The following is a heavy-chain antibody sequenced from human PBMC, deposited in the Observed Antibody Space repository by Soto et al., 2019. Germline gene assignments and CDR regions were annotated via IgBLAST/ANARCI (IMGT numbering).Heavy chain of an antibody. D-gene: IGHD3-10*01. CDR3: ADSWLPTSY. CDR1: GFSFSHYW. CDR2: ISPDGRTT. Sequence: PGESLKISCAASGFSFSHYWMHWVRQAPGKGLVWVSRISPDGRTTTYADSVKGRFTISRDNAKSTLYLQMNSLTVEDGAVYYCADSWLPTSYWGPGTLVTVSS. V-gene: IGHV3-74*01. J-gene: IGHJ4*02.